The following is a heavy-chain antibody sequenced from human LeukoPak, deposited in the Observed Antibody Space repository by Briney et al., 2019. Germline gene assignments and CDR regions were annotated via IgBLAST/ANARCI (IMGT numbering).Heavy chain of an antibody. D-gene: IGHD1-1*01. CDR2: IIPILGIA. CDR1: GGTFSSYA. CDR3: ARDEYNWNDYHYYGMDV. Sequence: ASVKVSCKASGGTFSSYAISWVRQAPGQGLEWKGRIIPILGIANYAQKFQGRVTITAGKSTSTAYMELSSLRSEDTAVYYCARDEYNWNDYHYYGMDVWGQGTTVTVSS. V-gene: IGHV1-69*04. J-gene: IGHJ6*02.